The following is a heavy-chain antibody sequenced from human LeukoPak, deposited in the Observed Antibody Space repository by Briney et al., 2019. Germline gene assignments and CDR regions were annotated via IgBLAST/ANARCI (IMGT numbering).Heavy chain of an antibody. CDR2: ISYDGSNK. J-gene: IGHJ3*02. CDR1: GFTFSSYA. V-gene: IGHV3-30-3*02. Sequence: GGSLRLSCAASGFTFSSYAMHWVRQAPGKGLEWVAVISYDGSNKYYADSVKGRFTISRDNSKNTLYLQMNSLRAEDTAVYYCAKRELLHAFDIWGQGTMVTVSS. CDR3: AKRELLHAFDI. D-gene: IGHD1-26*01.